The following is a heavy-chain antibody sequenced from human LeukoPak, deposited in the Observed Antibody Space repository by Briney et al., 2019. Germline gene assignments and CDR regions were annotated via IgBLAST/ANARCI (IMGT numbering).Heavy chain of an antibody. CDR3: ARHPIGQSESMDV. CDR2: IYYSGST. J-gene: IGHJ6*02. V-gene: IGHV4-39*01. Sequence: SETLSLTCTVSGGSISSYYWGWIRQPPGKGLEWIGSIYYSGSTYYNPSLKSRVTISVDTSKNQFSLKLSSVTAADTAVYYCARHPIGQSESMDVWGQGTTVTVSS. D-gene: IGHD6-19*01. CDR1: GGSISSYY.